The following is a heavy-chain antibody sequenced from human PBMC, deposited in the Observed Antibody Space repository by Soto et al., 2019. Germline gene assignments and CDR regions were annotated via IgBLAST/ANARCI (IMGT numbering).Heavy chain of an antibody. Sequence: VGSEKVSCKDSGSTFEGYAMNWVRQATGQRLEWMGWINAGNGNTKYSQKYQCRVTSTRDTAASTAYRELSSLRSEYTALYYCARAIDSDYYYGMDVWGQGSTVTVSS. CDR2: INAGNGNT. D-gene: IGHD5-18*01. J-gene: IGHJ6*02. V-gene: IGHV1-3*01. CDR1: GSTFEGYA. CDR3: ARAIDSDYYYGMDV.